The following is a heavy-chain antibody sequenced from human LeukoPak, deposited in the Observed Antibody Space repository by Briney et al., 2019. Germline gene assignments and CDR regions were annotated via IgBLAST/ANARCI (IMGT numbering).Heavy chain of an antibody. D-gene: IGHD3-10*01. V-gene: IGHV3-7*01. J-gene: IGHJ4*02. CDR2: IKPDGSEK. CDR3: ARDPHTSMVGGFYFDY. CDR1: GFTFSTFW. Sequence: GGSLRLSCAASGFTFSTFWMTWVRQAPGKGLEWVANIKPDGSEKSYVDSVKGRFTISRDNAKNSLYLQLNSLRDEDTAAYYCARDPHTSMVGGFYFDYWGQGALVTVSS.